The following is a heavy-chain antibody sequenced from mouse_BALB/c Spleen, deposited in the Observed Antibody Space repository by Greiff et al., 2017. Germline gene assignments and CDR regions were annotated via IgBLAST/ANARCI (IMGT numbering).Heavy chain of an antibody. Sequence: EVQRVESGGGLVKPGGSLKLSCAASGFTFSSYAMSWVRQSPEKRLEWVAEISSGGSYTYYPDTVTGRFTISRDNAKNTLYLEMSSLRSEDTAMYYCARDEGYFDVWGAGTTVTVSS. CDR3: ARDEGYFDV. V-gene: IGHV5-9-4*01. CDR1: GFTFSSYA. J-gene: IGHJ1*01. CDR2: ISSGGSYT.